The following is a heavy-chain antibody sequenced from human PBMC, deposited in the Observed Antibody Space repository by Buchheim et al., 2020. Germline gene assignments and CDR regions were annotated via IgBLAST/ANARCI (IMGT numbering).Heavy chain of an antibody. J-gene: IGHJ5*02. Sequence: QVQLQESGPGLVKPSQTLSLTCTVSGGSISSGGYYWSWIRQHPGKGLEWIGYIYYSGSPYYNPSLKSRVTISVDTSKNQFSLKLSSVTAADTAVYYWARGTNSGTICGVVIRPNWFDPWGQGTL. CDR1: GGSISSGGYY. CDR3: ARGTNSGTICGVVIRPNWFDP. V-gene: IGHV4-31*03. D-gene: IGHD3-3*01. CDR2: IYYSGSP.